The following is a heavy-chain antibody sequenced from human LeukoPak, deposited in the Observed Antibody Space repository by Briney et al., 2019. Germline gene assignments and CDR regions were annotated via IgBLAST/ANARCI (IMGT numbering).Heavy chain of an antibody. CDR2: IYTSGST. CDR3: AREDDYGGMGNYYYYMDV. CDR1: GGSISSGSYY. Sequence: ASETLSLTCTVSGGSISSGSYYWSWVRQHAGKGLEWIGRIYTSGSTNYNPSLKSRVTISVDTSKNQFSLKLSSVTAADTAVYYCAREDDYGGMGNYYYYMDVWGKGTTVTVSS. D-gene: IGHD4-23*01. V-gene: IGHV4-61*02. J-gene: IGHJ6*03.